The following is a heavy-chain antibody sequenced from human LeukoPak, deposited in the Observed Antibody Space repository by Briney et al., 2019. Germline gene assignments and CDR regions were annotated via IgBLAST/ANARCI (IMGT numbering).Heavy chain of an antibody. CDR2: IYYSRST. J-gene: IGHJ4*02. Sequence: SETLSLTCTVSGGSISSYYWSWIRQPPGKGLEWIGYIYYSRSTNYNPSLKSRVTISVDTSKNQFSLKLSSVTAADTAVYYCARVVQDIVVVPAAMATFDHWGQGTLVTVSS. CDR1: GGSISSYY. CDR3: ARVVQDIVVVPAAMATFDH. D-gene: IGHD2-2*01. V-gene: IGHV4-59*01.